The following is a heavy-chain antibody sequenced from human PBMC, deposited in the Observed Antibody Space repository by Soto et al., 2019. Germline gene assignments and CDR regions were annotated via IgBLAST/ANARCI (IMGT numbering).Heavy chain of an antibody. V-gene: IGHV4-39*01. CDR3: ARQGPVIPLPYYYYYGMDV. CDR2: IYYSGST. CDR1: GDSISISIYY. J-gene: IGHJ6*02. Sequence: SETLSLTCTISGDSISISIYYWGWIRKPPGKGLEWIGSIYYSGSTYYNPSLKSRVTISVDTSKNQFSLKLSSVAAADTAVYYCARQGPVIPLPYYYYYGMDVWGQGTTVTVSS.